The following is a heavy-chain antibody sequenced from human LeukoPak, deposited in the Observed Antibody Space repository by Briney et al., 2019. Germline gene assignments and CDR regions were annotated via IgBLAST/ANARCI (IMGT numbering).Heavy chain of an antibody. CDR3: ARGNRGGELLFPTNYYMDV. CDR1: GGSISSGSYY. V-gene: IGHV4-61*02. J-gene: IGHJ6*03. Sequence: SQTLSLTCTVSGGSISSGSYYWSWIRQPAGKGLEWIGRIYTSGSTNYNPSLKSRVTISVDTSKNQFSLKLSSVTAADTAVYYCARGNRGGELLFPTNYYMDVWGKGTTVTVSS. CDR2: IYTSGST. D-gene: IGHD3-10*01.